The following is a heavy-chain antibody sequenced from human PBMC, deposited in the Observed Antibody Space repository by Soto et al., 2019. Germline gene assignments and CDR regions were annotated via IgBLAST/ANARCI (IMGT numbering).Heavy chain of an antibody. CDR1: GGSISSGGYY. D-gene: IGHD4-17*01. V-gene: IGHV4-31*03. J-gene: IGHJ4*02. Sequence: SETLSLTCTVSGGSISSGGYYWSWIRQHPGKGLEWIGYIYYSGSTYYNLSLKSRVTISVDTSKNQFSLKLSSVTAADTAVYYCARCPEDYGDYSYYFDYWGQGTLVTVSS. CDR2: IYYSGST. CDR3: ARCPEDYGDYSYYFDY.